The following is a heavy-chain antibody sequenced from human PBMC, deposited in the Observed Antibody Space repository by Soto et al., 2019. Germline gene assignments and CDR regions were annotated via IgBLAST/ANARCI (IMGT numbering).Heavy chain of an antibody. V-gene: IGHV4-59*01. J-gene: IGHJ6*02. D-gene: IGHD6-13*01. CDR2: IYYSGST. Sequence: PSETLSLTCTVSGGSISSYYWSWIRQPPGKGLEWIGYIYYSGSTNYNPSLKSRVTISVDTSKNQFSLKLSSVTAADTAVYYCARLYSSSWNEDYYYGMDVWGQGTTVTVSS. CDR3: ARLYSSSWNEDYYYGMDV. CDR1: GGSISSYY.